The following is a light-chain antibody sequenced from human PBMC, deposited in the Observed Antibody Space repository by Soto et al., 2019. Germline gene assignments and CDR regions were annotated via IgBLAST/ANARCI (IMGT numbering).Light chain of an antibody. J-gene: IGKJ5*01. CDR1: QAISVY. CDR2: SAS. Sequence: DIQMTQSPSSQSASVGDRVTITCRASQAISVYLAWYQQKPGKVTKLLIYSASTLQSGVPSRFSGSGSGTYFTLTISSLQPEDVATYYCQKFNTAPLTFGQGTRLEIK. CDR3: QKFNTAPLT. V-gene: IGKV1-27*01.